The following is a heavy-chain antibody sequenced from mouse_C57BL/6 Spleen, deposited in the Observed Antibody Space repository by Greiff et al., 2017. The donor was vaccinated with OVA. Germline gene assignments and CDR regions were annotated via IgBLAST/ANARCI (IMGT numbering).Heavy chain of an antibody. J-gene: IGHJ2*01. CDR2: IDPSDSYT. V-gene: IGHV1-69*01. Sequence: QVQLQQPGAELVMPGASVKLSCKASGYTFTSYWMHWVKQRPGQGLEWIGEIDPSDSYTNYNQKFKGKSTLTVAKSSSTAYMQLSSLTSEDSAVYYSARSGAQATPYFDYWGQGTTLTVSS. CDR1: GYTFTSYW. D-gene: IGHD3-2*02. CDR3: ARSGAQATPYFDY.